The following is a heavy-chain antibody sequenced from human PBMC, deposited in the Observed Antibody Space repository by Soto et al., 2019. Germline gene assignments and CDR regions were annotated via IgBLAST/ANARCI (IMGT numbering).Heavy chain of an antibody. V-gene: IGHV4-4*02. Sequence: SETLSLTCAVSGGSISSSNWWSWVRQPPGKGLEWIGEIYHSGSTNYNPSLKSRVTISVDKSKNQFSLKLSSVTAADTAVYYCADLTGIAAAGTGWWGQGTLVTVSS. CDR2: IYHSGST. D-gene: IGHD6-13*01. CDR1: GGSISSSNW. CDR3: ADLTGIAAAGTGW. J-gene: IGHJ4*02.